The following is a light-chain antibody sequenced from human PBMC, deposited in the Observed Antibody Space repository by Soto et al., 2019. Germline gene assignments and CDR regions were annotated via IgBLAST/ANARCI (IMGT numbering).Light chain of an antibody. CDR3: QQSYSAPWT. J-gene: IGKJ1*01. CDR1: QSISSH. CDR2: AAS. Sequence: DLQMTQSPSSLSASVGDRVTITCRASQSISSHLHWYQQKPGKAPKLLIYAASSLQSGVPSRFSGSGSGTDFTLTISILQPEDFATYYCQQSYSAPWTFGQGTKVEIK. V-gene: IGKV1-39*01.